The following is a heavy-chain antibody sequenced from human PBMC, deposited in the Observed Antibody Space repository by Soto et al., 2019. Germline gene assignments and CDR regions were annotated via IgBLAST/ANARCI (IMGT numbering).Heavy chain of an antibody. J-gene: IGHJ6*02. CDR1: GGFISSSSYC. Sequence: SETMSLTCTVSGGFISSSSYCWGRIRQPPGKGLEWIGSIYYSGSTYYKPSLKSRVTISVDTSKNQFSLKLSSVTAADKAVYYCARSYSSSSYYYYYYGMDVWGQGTTVTVSS. CDR2: IYYSGST. V-gene: IGHV4-39*01. D-gene: IGHD6-6*01. CDR3: ARSYSSSSYYYYYYGMDV.